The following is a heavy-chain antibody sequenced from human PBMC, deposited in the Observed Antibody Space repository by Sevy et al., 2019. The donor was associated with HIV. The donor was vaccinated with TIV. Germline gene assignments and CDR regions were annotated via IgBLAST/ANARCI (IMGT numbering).Heavy chain of an antibody. Sequence: GGSLRLSCAASEFTFRSYNMNWVRQAPGKGLEWVSSISGSSNYIYYAESVKGRFRISRDNVRDTLYLQMNSLRADDTAVYYCARGPPDGSYDYFDYWGQRTLVTVSS. CDR2: ISGSSNYI. J-gene: IGHJ4*02. V-gene: IGHV3-21*06. CDR1: EFTFRSYN. D-gene: IGHD1-26*01. CDR3: ARGPPDGSYDYFDY.